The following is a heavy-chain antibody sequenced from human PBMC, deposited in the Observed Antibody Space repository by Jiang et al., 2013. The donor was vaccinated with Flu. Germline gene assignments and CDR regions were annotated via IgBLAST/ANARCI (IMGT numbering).Heavy chain of an antibody. Sequence: GGLVQPGRSLRLSCAASGFTFDDYAMHWVRQAPGKGLEWVSGISWNSGSIGYADSVKGRFTISRDNAKNSLYLQMNSLRAEDTALYYCAKGGLAVAGTGGYAFDIWGQGTMVTVSS. CDR1: GFTFDDYA. CDR2: ISWNSGSI. V-gene: IGHV3-9*01. D-gene: IGHD6-19*01. J-gene: IGHJ3*02. CDR3: AKGGLAVAGTGGYAFDI.